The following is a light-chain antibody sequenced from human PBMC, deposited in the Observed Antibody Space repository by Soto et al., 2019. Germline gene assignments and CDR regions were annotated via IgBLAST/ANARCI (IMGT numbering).Light chain of an antibody. CDR2: DAS. V-gene: IGKV3-11*01. CDR3: QQRNNWPLT. CDR1: QSVSSK. Sequence: EIVLTQSPATLSLSPGERATLSCRASQSVSSKLAWYQQKPGQAPRLLIYDASNRATGIPARFSGSGSGTDFTLTISSLEPEEIGVYYCQQRNNWPLTFGGGTKVEIK. J-gene: IGKJ4*01.